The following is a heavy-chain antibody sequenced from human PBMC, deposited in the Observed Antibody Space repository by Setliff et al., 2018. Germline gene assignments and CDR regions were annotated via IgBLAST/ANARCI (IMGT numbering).Heavy chain of an antibody. Sequence: ASVKVSCKASAFTKYYVHWVRQAPGQGLEWMGIIHPSGGSTTYAQKFQGRVTMTRDTSTGTVNMELSSLRSEDTAVYYCARGFYYYGSSRWDVFDIWGQGTMVTVSS. D-gene: IGHD3-22*01. CDR1: AFTKYY. J-gene: IGHJ3*02. V-gene: IGHV1-46*01. CDR2: IHPSGGST. CDR3: ARGFYYYGSSRWDVFDI.